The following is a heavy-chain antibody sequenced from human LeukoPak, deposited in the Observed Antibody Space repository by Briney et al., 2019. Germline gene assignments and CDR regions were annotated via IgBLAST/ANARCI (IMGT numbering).Heavy chain of an antibody. Sequence: PGGSLRLSCAASGFIFTGYFMSWVRQAPGKGLEWVASIKHDGSEKYYVDSVRGRFTISRDNTKNLLYLQMSSLRAEDTAVYYCATDRGWRTSGYYLYYFEYWGQGTLVT. D-gene: IGHD3-3*01. CDR2: IKHDGSEK. V-gene: IGHV3-7*01. CDR1: GFIFTGYF. CDR3: ATDRGWRTSGYYLYYFEY. J-gene: IGHJ4*02.